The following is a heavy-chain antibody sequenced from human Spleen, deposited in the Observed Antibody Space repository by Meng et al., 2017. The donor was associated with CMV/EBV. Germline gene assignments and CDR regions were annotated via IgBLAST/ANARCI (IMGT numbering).Heavy chain of an antibody. Sequence: SETLSLTCAVYGGSFSGYYWSWIRQPPGKGLEWIGEINHSGSTNYNPSLKSRVTISVDTSKNQFSLKLSSVTAADTAGYYCARVTKIVVSRNWFDPWGQGTLVTVSS. J-gene: IGHJ5*02. V-gene: IGHV4-34*01. CDR2: INHSGST. CDR3: ARVTKIVVSRNWFDP. CDR1: GGSFSGYY. D-gene: IGHD2-2*01.